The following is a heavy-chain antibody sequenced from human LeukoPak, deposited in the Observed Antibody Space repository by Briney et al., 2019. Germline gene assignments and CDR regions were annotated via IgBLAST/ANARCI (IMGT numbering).Heavy chain of an antibody. Sequence: PWGSLRLSCAASGFTFSRFWMNWVRQAPGRGLEWVANIDQSGGRNNYVDSVKGRFTISRDNAKNSLFLEMSSLRADDTAVYFCARDVEGGTFDIWGQGTTVTVSS. CDR1: GFTFSRFW. CDR3: ARDVEGGTFDI. D-gene: IGHD3-16*01. J-gene: IGHJ3*02. CDR2: IDQSGGRN. V-gene: IGHV3-7*05.